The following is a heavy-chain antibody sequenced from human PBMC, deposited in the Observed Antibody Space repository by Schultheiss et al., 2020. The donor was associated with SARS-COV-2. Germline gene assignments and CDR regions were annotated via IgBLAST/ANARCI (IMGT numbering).Heavy chain of an antibody. V-gene: IGHV3-33*01. J-gene: IGHJ3*02. Sequence: GGSLRLSCAASGFTFSSYGMHWVRQAPGKGLEWVAVIWYDGSNKYYADSVKGRFTISRDNSKNTLYLQMNSLRAEDTAVYYCARIAARPPRRVGAFDIWGQGTMVTVSS. CDR3: ARIAARPPRRVGAFDI. D-gene: IGHD6-6*01. CDR2: IWYDGSNK. CDR1: GFTFSSYG.